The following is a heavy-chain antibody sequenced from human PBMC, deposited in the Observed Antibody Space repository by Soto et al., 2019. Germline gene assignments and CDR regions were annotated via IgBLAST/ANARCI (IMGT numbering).Heavy chain of an antibody. V-gene: IGHV1-18*01. Sequence: QVQLVQSGAEVKKPGASVKVSCKASGYTFTSYGISWVRQAPGQGLEWMGWSSAYNGNTNYAQKLQGRVTMTTDTSTSTAYMELRSLRSDDTAVYYCARDGPPGEQWLVREGWFDPWGQGTLVTVSS. D-gene: IGHD6-19*01. CDR1: GYTFTSYG. J-gene: IGHJ5*02. CDR3: ARDGPPGEQWLVREGWFDP. CDR2: SSAYNGNT.